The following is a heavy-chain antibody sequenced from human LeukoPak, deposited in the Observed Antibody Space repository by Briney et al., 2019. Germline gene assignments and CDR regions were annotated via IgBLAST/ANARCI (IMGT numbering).Heavy chain of an antibody. Sequence: QPGGSLRLSCATSGFTFSSYAMSWVRQAPGKGLEWVSAISGSGTRTHYADSVAGRFTISRDNSKNTVYLQMSSLRAEDTAVYYCAKLLNDYGDYVFDSWGQGTLVTVSS. CDR2: ISGSGTRT. CDR3: AKLLNDYGDYVFDS. D-gene: IGHD4-17*01. J-gene: IGHJ5*01. CDR1: GFTFSSYA. V-gene: IGHV3-23*01.